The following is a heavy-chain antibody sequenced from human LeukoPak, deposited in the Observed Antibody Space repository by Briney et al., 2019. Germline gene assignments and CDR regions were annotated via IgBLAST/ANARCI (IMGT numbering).Heavy chain of an antibody. J-gene: IGHJ4*02. CDR2: IYYSGST. D-gene: IGHD3-10*01. Sequence: WETLSLTCTVSGGSIISYYWSWIRQPPGKGLEWIGYIYYSGSTNYNPSLKSRVTISVDTSKNQFSLRLSSVTAADTAVYYCVRLGSGSEDYWGQGTLVTVSS. CDR3: VRLGSGSEDY. V-gene: IGHV4-59*01. CDR1: GGSIISYY.